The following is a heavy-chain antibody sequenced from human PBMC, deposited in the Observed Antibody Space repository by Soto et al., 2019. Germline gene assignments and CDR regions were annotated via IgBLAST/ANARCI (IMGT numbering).Heavy chain of an antibody. V-gene: IGHV2-5*05. CDR1: GFSLSTSGVG. CDR3: AHFIAVTDNWYFDL. J-gene: IGHJ2*01. D-gene: IGHD2-21*01. Sequence: QITLKESGPTLVKPTQTLTLTCTFSGFSLSTSGVGVGWIRQPPGKALEWLALIYWDDDKRYGPSQKSSLTISKDTSKNQVVLTMTNMDPVDTATYYCAHFIAVTDNWYFDLWGRGTLVTVSS. CDR2: IYWDDDK.